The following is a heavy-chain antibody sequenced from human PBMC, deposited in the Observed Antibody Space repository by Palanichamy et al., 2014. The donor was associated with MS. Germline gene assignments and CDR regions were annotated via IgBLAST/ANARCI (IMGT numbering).Heavy chain of an antibody. V-gene: IGHV4-61*02. D-gene: IGHD4-17*01. J-gene: IGHJ5*02. CDR2: IYSSGNT. CDR3: AREPFGDYVSWFDP. Sequence: QVQLQESGPGLVKPSQTLSLTCTVFGGSINSDNYFWSWIRQPAGKGLEWIGRIYSSGNTNYNPSLKSRVTISLGTSKSQFSLKLTSVTAADTAVYFCAREPFGDYVSWFDPWGQGALVTVSS. CDR1: GGSINSDNYF.